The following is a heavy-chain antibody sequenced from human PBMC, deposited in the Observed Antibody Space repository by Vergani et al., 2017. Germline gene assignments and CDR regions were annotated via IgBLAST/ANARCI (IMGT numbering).Heavy chain of an antibody. D-gene: IGHD2-2*01. CDR3: VKDRGASIGFDD. V-gene: IGHV3-30*02. CDR2: LRYDGTTK. CDR1: GSSFGSYG. Sequence: QVQLVESGGGVVQPGGSLRLSCAASGSSFGSYGMHWVRVRQAPGKGLEWLAYLRYDGTTKQYADSVKGRFTISRDNSKNMLYLQMDSLRPEDTAMFYCVKDRGASIGFDDWGQGTQVTVSS. J-gene: IGHJ4*02.